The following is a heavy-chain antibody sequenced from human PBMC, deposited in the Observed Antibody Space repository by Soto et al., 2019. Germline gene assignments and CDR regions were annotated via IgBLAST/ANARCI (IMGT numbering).Heavy chain of an antibody. Sequence: EVQLVETGGGLIQPGGSLRLSCAASGFTVSSNYMRWVRQAPGKGLEWVSVIYSGGSTYYADSVKGRFTISRDNSKNTLYLQMNSLRAEDTAVYYCARGGSGYYPPLGYWGQGTLVTVSS. CDR1: GFTVSSNY. V-gene: IGHV3-53*02. CDR2: IYSGGST. D-gene: IGHD3-22*01. CDR3: ARGGSGYYPPLGY. J-gene: IGHJ4*02.